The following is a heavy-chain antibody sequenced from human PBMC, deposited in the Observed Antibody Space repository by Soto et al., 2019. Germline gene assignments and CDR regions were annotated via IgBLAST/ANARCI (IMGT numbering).Heavy chain of an antibody. V-gene: IGHV4-38-2*02. CDR2: IFHTGRT. CDR1: GAFIIGIYK. Sequence: SETLSLTCALPGAFIIGIYKRAWFRQPPGRSLEWIASIFHTGRTYYNPYLKSRVTISVDTSKNQFSLKLSSVTAADTAVYYCARDTIAAAALGFDPWGQGTLVPFSS. J-gene: IGHJ5*02. D-gene: IGHD6-13*01. CDR3: ARDTIAAAALGFDP.